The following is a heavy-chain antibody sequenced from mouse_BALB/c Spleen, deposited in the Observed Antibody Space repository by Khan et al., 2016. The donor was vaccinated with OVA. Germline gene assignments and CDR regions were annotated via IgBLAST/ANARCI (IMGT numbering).Heavy chain of an antibody. J-gene: IGHJ1*01. Sequence: EVQLQHSGAELVKPGASVKLSCTASGFNIKDSYIHWVKQRPEQGLEWIGRIAPANGNTKYDPRFQGKATITADTSSNTSYLQLSSLTSEDAAVYYCAHPSKDHRYCEDWGEGTTVTVSS. CDR3: AHPSKDHRYCED. CDR2: IAPANGNT. V-gene: IGHV14-3*02. CDR1: GFNIKDSY. D-gene: IGHD1-3*01.